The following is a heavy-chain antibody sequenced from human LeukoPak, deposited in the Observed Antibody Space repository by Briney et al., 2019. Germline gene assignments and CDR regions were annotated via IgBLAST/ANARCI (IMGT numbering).Heavy chain of an antibody. CDR2: IYYSGST. Sequence: SETLSLTCTVSGGSISSYYWSWTRQPPGKGLEWIGYIYYSGSTNYNPSLKSRVTISVDTSKNQFSLKLSSVTAADTAVYYCARLTGSNWFDPWGQGTLVTVSS. CDR3: ARLTGSNWFDP. J-gene: IGHJ5*02. D-gene: IGHD7-27*01. V-gene: IGHV4-59*01. CDR1: GGSISSYY.